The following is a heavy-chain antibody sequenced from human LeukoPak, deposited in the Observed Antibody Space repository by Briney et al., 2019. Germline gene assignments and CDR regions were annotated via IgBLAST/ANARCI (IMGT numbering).Heavy chain of an antibody. CDR2: ISSSSIYI. D-gene: IGHD3-3*01. CDR3: ARFSWYYDFWSGYPY. J-gene: IGHJ4*02. V-gene: IGHV3-21*01. Sequence: GGSLRLSCAASGFTFSSYSMNWVRQAPGKGLEWVSSISSSSIYIYYADSVKGRFTISSDNAKNSLYLQMNSLRAEDTAVYYCARFSWYYDFWSGYPYWGQGTLVTVSS. CDR1: GFTFSSYS.